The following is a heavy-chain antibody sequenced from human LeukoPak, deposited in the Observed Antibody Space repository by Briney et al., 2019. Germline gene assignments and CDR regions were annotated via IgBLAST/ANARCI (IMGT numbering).Heavy chain of an antibody. V-gene: IGHV3-21*01. CDR3: ARSTMIRSPDAFDI. J-gene: IGHJ3*02. Sequence: GGSLRLSCAASGFTFSSYSMNWVRQAPGKGLEWVSSISSSSSYIYYADSVKGRFTISRDNAKNPLYLQMNSLRAEDTAVYYCARSTMIRSPDAFDIWGQGTMVTVSS. CDR1: GFTFSSYS. D-gene: IGHD3-22*01. CDR2: ISSSSSYI.